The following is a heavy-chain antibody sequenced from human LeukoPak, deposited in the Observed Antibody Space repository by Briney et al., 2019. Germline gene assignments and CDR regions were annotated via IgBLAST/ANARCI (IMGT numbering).Heavy chain of an antibody. V-gene: IGHV4-34*01. CDR3: ARGRWLPFDY. Sequence: SETLSLTCAVYGGSFRGYYWSWIRQPPGKGLEWIGEINHSGSTNYNPSLKSRVTISVDTSKNQFSLKLSSVTAADTAVYYCARGRWLPFDYWGQGTLVTVSS. CDR1: GGSFRGYY. CDR2: INHSGST. D-gene: IGHD4-23*01. J-gene: IGHJ4*02.